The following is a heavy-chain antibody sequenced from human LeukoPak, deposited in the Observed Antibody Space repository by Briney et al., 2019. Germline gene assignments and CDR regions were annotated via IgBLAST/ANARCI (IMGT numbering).Heavy chain of an antibody. CDR1: GGSVRSYY. V-gene: IGHV4-4*07. CDR2: IYTSGST. CDR3: ARDSTVTTFNYMDV. D-gene: IGHD4-11*01. J-gene: IGHJ6*03. Sequence: KPSETLSLTCTVSGGSVRSYYWSWVRQPAGKGLEWTGRIYTSGSTSYNPSLKSRVTISVDKSKNQFSLKLSSVTAADTAMYYCARDSTVTTFNYMDVWGKGTTVTVSS.